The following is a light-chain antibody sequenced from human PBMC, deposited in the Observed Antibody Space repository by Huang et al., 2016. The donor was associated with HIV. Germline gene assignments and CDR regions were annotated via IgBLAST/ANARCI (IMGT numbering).Light chain of an antibody. CDR1: QTVSSNS. J-gene: IGKJ1*01. Sequence: EIVLTQSPGTLSLSPGERATLSCGASQTVSSNSVAWYQQKPGLAPRLLIYDGSNRARGLPHRFSGSGSGTDFTLTISRLEPEDFAVYYCQQYGSSPWTFGQGSKVEIK. V-gene: IGKV3D-20*01. CDR2: DGS. CDR3: QQYGSSPWT.